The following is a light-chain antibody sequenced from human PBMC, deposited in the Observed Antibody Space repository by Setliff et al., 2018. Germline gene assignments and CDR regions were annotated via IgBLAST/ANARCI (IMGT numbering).Light chain of an antibody. CDR1: SSDVGGYNL. CDR3: CSFTSSSTLPYV. J-gene: IGLJ1*01. Sequence: QSALTQPASVSGSPGQSITISCTGTSSDVGGYNLVSWYQQHPGKVPRLMIYDVSNRPPGVSNRFSGSKIGNTASLTISGLQTEDEADYYCCSFTSSSTLPYVFGTGTKVTV. CDR2: DVS. V-gene: IGLV2-14*03.